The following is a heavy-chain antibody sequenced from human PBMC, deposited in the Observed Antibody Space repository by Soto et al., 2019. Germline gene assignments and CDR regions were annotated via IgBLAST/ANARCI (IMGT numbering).Heavy chain of an antibody. Sequence: EVQLVESGGGLVQPGGSLRLSCTASGFTFSSYWMSWVRQAPGKGLGWVANIKQDGSEKYYADSVRGRFTLSRDNAENSLSLQLNSLRAEDTAVYYCARAVAGTFDYWGQGTLVTVSS. CDR2: IKQDGSEK. CDR3: ARAVAGTFDY. D-gene: IGHD6-19*01. J-gene: IGHJ4*02. V-gene: IGHV3-7*05. CDR1: GFTFSSYW.